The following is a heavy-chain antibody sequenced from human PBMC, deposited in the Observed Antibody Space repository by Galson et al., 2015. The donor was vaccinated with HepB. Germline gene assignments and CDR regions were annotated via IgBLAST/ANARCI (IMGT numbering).Heavy chain of an antibody. D-gene: IGHD3-3*01. CDR1: GFTFNRNA. Sequence: SLRLSCAASGFTFNRNAMHWVRQAPGKGLEWVAVISSDGNNKYYGDSVKGRFTISRDNPKNTLSLQMNSLRAEDTAVYYCAKDQRFSYYYGLDVWGQGTTVTVSS. J-gene: IGHJ6*02. CDR3: AKDQRFSYYYGLDV. V-gene: IGHV3-30*18. CDR2: ISSDGNNK.